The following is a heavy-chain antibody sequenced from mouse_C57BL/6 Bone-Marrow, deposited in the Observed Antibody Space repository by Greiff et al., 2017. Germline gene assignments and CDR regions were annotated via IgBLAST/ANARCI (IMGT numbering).Heavy chain of an antibody. Sequence: VKLMESGAELVKPGASVKISCKASGYAFSSYWMNWVKQRPGKGLEWIGQIYPGDGDTNYNGKFKGKATLTADKSSSTAYMQLSSLTSEDSAVYFCARCSSYSAWFAYWGQGTLVTVSA. J-gene: IGHJ3*01. V-gene: IGHV1-80*01. CDR1: GYAFSSYW. CDR3: ARCSSYSAWFAY. D-gene: IGHD1-1*01. CDR2: IYPGDGDT.